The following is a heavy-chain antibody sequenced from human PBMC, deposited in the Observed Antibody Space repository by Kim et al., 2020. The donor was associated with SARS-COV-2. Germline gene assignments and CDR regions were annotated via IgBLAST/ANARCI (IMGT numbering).Heavy chain of an antibody. V-gene: IGHV1-18*01. Sequence: ASVKVSCKASGYTFTSYGISWVRQAPGQGLEWMGWISAYNGNTNYAQKLQGRVTMTTDTSTSTAYMELRSLRSDDTAVYYCARVQLWHYYYYYGMDVWGQGTTVTVSS. CDR2: ISAYNGNT. CDR1: GYTFTSYG. J-gene: IGHJ6*02. D-gene: IGHD5-18*01. CDR3: ARVQLWHYYYYYGMDV.